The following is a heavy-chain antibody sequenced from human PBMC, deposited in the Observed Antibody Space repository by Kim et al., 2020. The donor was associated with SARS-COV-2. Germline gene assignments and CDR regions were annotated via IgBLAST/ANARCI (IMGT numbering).Heavy chain of an antibody. J-gene: IGHJ3*02. CDR3: AREVITMIGAGGAFDI. D-gene: IGHD3-22*01. Sequence: GGSLRLSCAASGFTFSSYWMSWVRQAPGKGLEWVANIKQDGSEKYYVDSVKGRFTISRDNAKNSLYLQMNSLRAEDTAVYYCAREVITMIGAGGAFDIWGQGTMVTVSS. V-gene: IGHV3-7*03. CDR2: IKQDGSEK. CDR1: GFTFSSYW.